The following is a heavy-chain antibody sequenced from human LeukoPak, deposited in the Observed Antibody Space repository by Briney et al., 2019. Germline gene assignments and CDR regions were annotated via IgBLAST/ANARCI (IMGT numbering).Heavy chain of an antibody. V-gene: IGHV4-31*03. J-gene: IGHJ3*01. Sequence: PSQTLSLTCTASGGSISSDIYYWGWIRHHPEKGLEWIGYIYHTGSPYQNPSLKSRATLSVDTSQNQFSLRLDSVTAADTAVYYCARGGHFDLLEYAFDVWGQGTMVTVSS. CDR3: ARGGHFDLLEYAFDV. CDR2: IYHTGSP. CDR1: GGSISSDIYY. D-gene: IGHD3-9*01.